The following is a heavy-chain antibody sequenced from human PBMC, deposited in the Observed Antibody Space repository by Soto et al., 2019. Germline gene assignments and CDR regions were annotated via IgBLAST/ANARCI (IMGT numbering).Heavy chain of an antibody. D-gene: IGHD5-18*01. Sequence: QVQLVQSGAEVKKPGSSVRVSCKASGGTFGNHAISWVRQAPGQGLEWLGGIIPVLGVGDNAQNFQGRVTITADASTSTAYLELSSLRSEDTALYYCAREAGYTYGCVFDYWGQGTLVTVSS. CDR3: AREAGYTYGCVFDY. CDR1: GGTFGNHA. V-gene: IGHV1-69*01. CDR2: IIPVLGVG. J-gene: IGHJ4*02.